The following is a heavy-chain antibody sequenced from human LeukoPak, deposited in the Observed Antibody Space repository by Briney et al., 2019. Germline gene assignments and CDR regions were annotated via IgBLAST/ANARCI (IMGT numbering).Heavy chain of an antibody. J-gene: IGHJ4*02. Sequence: GSLRLSCAASGFTFSSYAMSWVRQAPGKGLEWVSSITSSSSYIYYADSVKGRFTISRDNAKNSVFLQMNGLRVEDTAVYHCSRGSNGDFWGQGTLVTVSS. CDR1: GFTFSSYA. CDR2: ITSSSSYI. D-gene: IGHD4-11*01. CDR3: SRGSNGDF. V-gene: IGHV3-21*01.